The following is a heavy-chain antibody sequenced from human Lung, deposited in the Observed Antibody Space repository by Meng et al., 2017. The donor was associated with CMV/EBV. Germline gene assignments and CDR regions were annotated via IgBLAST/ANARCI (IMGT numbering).Heavy chain of an antibody. CDR3: ARQVVPAAKANYYYYDGMDV. Sequence: GEXXKISCKGSGYXFTSYWIGWVRQMPGKGLEWMGIIYPGDSDTRYSPSFKGQVTISADKSISTAYLQWSSLKASDTAMYYCARQVVPAAKANYYYYDGMDVWXQGTXVTVSS. CDR2: IYPGDSDT. CDR1: GYXFTSYW. J-gene: IGHJ6*02. V-gene: IGHV5-51*01. D-gene: IGHD2-2*01.